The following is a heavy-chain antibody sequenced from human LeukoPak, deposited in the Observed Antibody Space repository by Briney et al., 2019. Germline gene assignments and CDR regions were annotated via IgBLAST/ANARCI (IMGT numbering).Heavy chain of an antibody. CDR3: ARDLFGYSSGWYGFDP. V-gene: IGHV4-61*08. CDR1: GGSISSGDYY. D-gene: IGHD6-19*01. Sequence: SETLSLTCTVSGGSISSGDYYWSWIRQPPGKGLEWIGYIYYSGSTNYNPSLKSRVTISVDTSKNQFSLKLSSVTAADTAVYYCARDLFGYSSGWYGFDPWGQGTLVTVSS. CDR2: IYYSGST. J-gene: IGHJ5*02.